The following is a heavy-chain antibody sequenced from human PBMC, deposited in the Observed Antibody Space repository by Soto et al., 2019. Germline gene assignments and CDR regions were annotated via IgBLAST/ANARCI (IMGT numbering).Heavy chain of an antibody. Sequence: SETLSLTCAVYGGSFSGYYWSWIRQPPGKGLEWIGEINHSGSTNYNPSLKSRVTISVDTSKNQFSLKLSSVTAADTAVYYCAARFGVVVPAAHLRHWFDPWGQGTLVTVSS. V-gene: IGHV4-34*01. CDR2: INHSGST. CDR3: AARFGVVVPAAHLRHWFDP. D-gene: IGHD2-2*01. J-gene: IGHJ5*02. CDR1: GGSFSGYY.